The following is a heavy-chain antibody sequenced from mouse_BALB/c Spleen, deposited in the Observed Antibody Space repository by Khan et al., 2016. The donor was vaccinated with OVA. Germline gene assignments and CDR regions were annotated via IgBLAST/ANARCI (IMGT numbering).Heavy chain of an antibody. CDR3: AKQYDLAMDY. J-gene: IGHJ4*01. CDR2: INTETGEP. Sequence: QIQLVQSGPELKKPGETVRISCKASGYTFTDYSMNWVKQAPGKDLKWMGWINTETGEPTYADDFKGRFAFSLETSASTAYLQINNLKNEDTAIYSCAKQYDLAMDYWGQGTSVTVSS. D-gene: IGHD2-14*01. V-gene: IGHV9-2-1*01. CDR1: GYTFTDYS.